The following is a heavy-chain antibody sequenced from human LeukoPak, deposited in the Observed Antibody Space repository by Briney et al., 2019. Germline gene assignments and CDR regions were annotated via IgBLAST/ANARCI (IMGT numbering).Heavy chain of an antibody. CDR2: IYHSGST. CDR3: ARDPAYYDILTGYRYGMDV. J-gene: IGHJ6*02. D-gene: IGHD3-9*01. V-gene: IGHV4-4*02. Sequence: SGTLSLTCAVSGGSISSSNWWSWVRQPPGKGLEWIGEIYHSGSTNYNPSLKSRVTISVDKSKNQFSLKLSSVTAADTAVYYCARDPAYYDILTGYRYGMDVWGQGTTVTVSS. CDR1: GGSISSSNW.